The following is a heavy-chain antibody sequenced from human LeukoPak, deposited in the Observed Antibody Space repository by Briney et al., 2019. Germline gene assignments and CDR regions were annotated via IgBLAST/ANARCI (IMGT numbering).Heavy chain of an antibody. CDR1: EFSVGSNY. J-gene: IGHJ4*02. V-gene: IGHV3-7*03. CDR3: ATYSGVHHKTFDD. D-gene: IGHD1-26*01. CDR2: IKQDENEQ. Sequence: PGGSLRLSCAASEFSVGSNYMTWVRQAPGKGLEWVANIKQDENEQDYVDSVRGRFTISRDNVKNSLYLQMNSLRVEDTALYFCATYSGVHHKTFDDWGQGTLVTVSS.